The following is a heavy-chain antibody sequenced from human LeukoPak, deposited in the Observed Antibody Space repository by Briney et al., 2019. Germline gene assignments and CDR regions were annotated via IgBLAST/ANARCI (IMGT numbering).Heavy chain of an antibody. CDR2: IYYSGST. CDR1: GGSISSYY. CDR3: ARSPGSSSWDKSDY. D-gene: IGHD6-13*01. Sequence: SETLSLTCTVSGGSISSYYWSWIRQPPGKGLEWIGYIYYSGSTNYNPSLKSRVTISVDTSKNQFSLKLSSVTAADTAVYYCARSPGSSSWDKSDYWGQGTLVTVSS. V-gene: IGHV4-59*01. J-gene: IGHJ4*02.